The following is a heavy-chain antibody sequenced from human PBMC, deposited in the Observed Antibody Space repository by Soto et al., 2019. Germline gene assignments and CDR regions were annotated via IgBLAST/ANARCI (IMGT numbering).Heavy chain of an antibody. V-gene: IGHV4-59*01. CDR2: IYYSGST. J-gene: IGHJ6*02. CDR3: GAVAGQYYYYYGMDV. D-gene: IGHD6-19*01. CDR1: GGSISSYY. Sequence: PSETLSLTCTVSGGSISSYYLSWIRQPPGKGLEWIGYIYYSGSTNYNPSLKSRVTISVDTSKNQFSLKLSSVTAADTAVYYCGAVAGQYYYYYGMDVWGQGTTVTVSS.